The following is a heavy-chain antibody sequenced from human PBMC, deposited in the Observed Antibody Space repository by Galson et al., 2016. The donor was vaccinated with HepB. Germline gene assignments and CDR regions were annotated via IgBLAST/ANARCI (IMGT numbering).Heavy chain of an antibody. Sequence: SLRLSCAASGFTFSSYGMHWVRQAPGKGLEWVAVIWYDANKKYYADSVKGRFTISRDNSKNMLYLEMNSLRAEDTAVYYCARYLEWLSRYYYMDVWGKGTTVTVSS. D-gene: IGHD3-3*01. V-gene: IGHV3-33*01. CDR2: IWYDANKK. CDR1: GFTFSSYG. CDR3: ARYLEWLSRYYYMDV. J-gene: IGHJ6*03.